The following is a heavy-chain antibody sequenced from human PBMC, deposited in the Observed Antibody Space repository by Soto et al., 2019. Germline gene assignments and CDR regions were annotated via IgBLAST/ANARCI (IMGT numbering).Heavy chain of an antibody. Sequence: EVQLLESGGGLVQPGGSLRLSCAASGFTFSSYAMSWVRQAPGKGLEWVSTISGSGGSTYYADSVKGRFTISRDNSKNTLYLQMNSLRGEDTAEYYCAKRDVGSSGPLGYWGQGTLVTVSS. J-gene: IGHJ4*02. CDR3: AKRDVGSSGPLGY. CDR2: ISGSGGST. V-gene: IGHV3-23*01. D-gene: IGHD6-19*01. CDR1: GFTFSSYA.